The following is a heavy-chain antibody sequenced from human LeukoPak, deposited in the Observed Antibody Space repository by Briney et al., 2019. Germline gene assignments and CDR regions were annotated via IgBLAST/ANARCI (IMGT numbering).Heavy chain of an antibody. Sequence: ASVKVSCKASGYTFTGYYMHWVRQAPGQGPEWRGWINPNSGGTNYAQKFQGRVTMTRDTSISTAYMELSRLRSDDTAVYYCARLRYCSSTSCPSIDYWGEGTLVTVSS. CDR3: ARLRYCSSTSCPSIDY. D-gene: IGHD2-2*01. J-gene: IGHJ4*02. CDR1: GYTFTGYY. V-gene: IGHV1-2*02. CDR2: INPNSGGT.